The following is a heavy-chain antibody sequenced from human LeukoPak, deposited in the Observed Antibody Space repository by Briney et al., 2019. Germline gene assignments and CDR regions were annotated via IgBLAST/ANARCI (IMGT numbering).Heavy chain of an antibody. CDR3: AKGQARIIGY. CDR2: ISWDGDTT. V-gene: IGHV3-43*01. CDR1: GFTFDDYP. Sequence: GGSLRLSCAASGFTFDDYPMHWVRQAPGKGLEWVSLISWDGDTTYYADSVKGRVTISRDNSKNSLYLQMNSLRAEDTAVYYCAKGQARIIGYWGQGTLVTVSS. J-gene: IGHJ4*02.